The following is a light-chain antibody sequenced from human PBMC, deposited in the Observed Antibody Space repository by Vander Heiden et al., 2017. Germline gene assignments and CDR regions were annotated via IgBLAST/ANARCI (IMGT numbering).Light chain of an antibody. V-gene: IGLV2-14*01. J-gene: IGLJ1*01. CDR2: DVS. CDR3: SSYTSSSTLYV. Sequence: HSALTQPASVSASSGQSITISCTVTSSDVGGYNYVSWYQQHPGKAPNVMIYDVSNRPSGVSDRFSGSKSGNTASLTISGLQAEDEADYYCSSYTSSSTLYVFGTGTKVTVL. CDR1: SSDVGGYNY.